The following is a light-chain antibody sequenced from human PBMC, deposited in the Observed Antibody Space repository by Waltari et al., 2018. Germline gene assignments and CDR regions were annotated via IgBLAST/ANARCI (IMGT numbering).Light chain of an antibody. J-gene: IGLJ3*02. Sequence: YQRLPGAAPLLLLFGNSNRPSGVPDRFSASKSDTSASLAITGLQAEDEADYYCQSYDSSLGVGVFGGGTKLTVL. CDR3: QSYDSSLGVGV. V-gene: IGLV1-40*01. CDR2: GNS.